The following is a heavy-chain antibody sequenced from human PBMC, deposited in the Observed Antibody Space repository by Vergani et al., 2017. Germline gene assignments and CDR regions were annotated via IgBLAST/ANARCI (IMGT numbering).Heavy chain of an antibody. CDR1: GYTFPNYA. CDR2: INTNTGNP. V-gene: IGHV7-4-1*02. D-gene: IGHD3-10*01. CDR3: ARGRLLWFVDLSWEFDY. Sequence: QVQLVQSGSELKKPGASVKASCKASGYTFPNYAMNWVRQAPGQGLEWMGWINTNTGNPTYVQGFTGRFVFSLDTSVSTAYLQISSLKAEDTAVYYCARGRLLWFVDLSWEFDYWGQGTLVTVSS. J-gene: IGHJ4*02.